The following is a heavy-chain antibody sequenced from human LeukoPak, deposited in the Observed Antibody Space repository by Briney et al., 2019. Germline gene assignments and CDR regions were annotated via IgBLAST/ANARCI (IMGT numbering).Heavy chain of an antibody. V-gene: IGHV1-2*02. J-gene: IGHJ4*02. CDR3: ARAGSGSYFSFDY. Sequence: ASVKVSCKASGYTFTGYYMHWVRQAPGQGLEWMGWINPNSGGKNYAKKFQGRVTLTRDTSVSTAYMELSRLRSDDTAVYYCARAGSGSYFSFDYWGQGTLVTVSS. D-gene: IGHD3-10*01. CDR2: INPNSGGK. CDR1: GYTFTGYY.